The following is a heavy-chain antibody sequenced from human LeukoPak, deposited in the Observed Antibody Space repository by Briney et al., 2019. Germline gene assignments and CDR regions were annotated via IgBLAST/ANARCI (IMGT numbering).Heavy chain of an antibody. Sequence: ASVKVSCKASGYTFTSYAMNWVRQAPGQGLEWMGWINTNTGNPTYALGFTGRFVFSLDTSVSTAYLQISSLKAEDTAVYYCARGEYSSSWYSPHGMDVWGQGTTVTVSS. CDR2: INTNTGNP. CDR3: ARGEYSSSWYSPHGMDV. D-gene: IGHD6-13*01. J-gene: IGHJ6*02. V-gene: IGHV7-4-1*02. CDR1: GYTFTSYA.